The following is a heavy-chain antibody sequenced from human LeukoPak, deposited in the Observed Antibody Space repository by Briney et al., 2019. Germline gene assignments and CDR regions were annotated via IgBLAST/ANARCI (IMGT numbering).Heavy chain of an antibody. CDR1: GYXFTNYY. J-gene: IGHJ6*02. Sequence: ASVKVSCKSSGYXFTNYYMHWVRQAPGQGLEWMGLINPSAGTTTYAQEFQGRVTVTRDTSTSTVYMDLSSLKSEDTAVYYCARGKSSVWPVGLCMDVWGQGITVTVSS. V-gene: IGHV1-46*01. D-gene: IGHD6-19*01. CDR3: ARGKSSVWPVGLCMDV. CDR2: INPSAGTT.